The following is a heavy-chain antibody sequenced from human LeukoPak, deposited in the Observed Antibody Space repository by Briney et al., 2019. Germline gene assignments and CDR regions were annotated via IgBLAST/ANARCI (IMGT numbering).Heavy chain of an antibody. V-gene: IGHV3-74*01. CDR2: IDHDGSGT. D-gene: IGHD6-13*01. CDR3: AKDRGSSSSAYGMDV. CDR1: GFTFKNYW. J-gene: IGHJ6*02. Sequence: SGGSLRLSCAASGFTFKNYWMHWVRQAPGTGLVWVSRIDHDGSGTSYADSVKGRFTVSRDNAKSTLYLQMNSLRAEDTAVYYCAKDRGSSSSAYGMDVWGQGTTVTVSS.